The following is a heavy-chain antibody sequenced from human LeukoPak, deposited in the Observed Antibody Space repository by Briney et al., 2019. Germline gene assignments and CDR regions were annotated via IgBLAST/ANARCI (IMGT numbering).Heavy chain of an antibody. J-gene: IGHJ4*02. CDR3: VREHDWGDFDF. CDR2: VSHGGNT. V-gene: IGHV4-61*01. CDR1: GGSVISGSYY. Sequence: PPETLSLTCTVSGGSVISGSYYWSWIRQPPGKELEWIGYVSHGGNTNYNPSLKSRVTISKDTSKNQFSLKLSSVTAADTAVYYCVREHDWGDFDFWGQGTLVTVSS. D-gene: IGHD3-9*01.